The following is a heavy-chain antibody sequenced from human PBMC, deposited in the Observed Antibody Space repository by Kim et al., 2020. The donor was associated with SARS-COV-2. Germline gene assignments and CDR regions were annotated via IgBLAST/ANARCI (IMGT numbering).Heavy chain of an antibody. J-gene: IGHJ3*02. CDR2: ISGSGGST. V-gene: IGHV3-23*01. CDR1: GFTFSSYA. Sequence: GGSLRLSCAASGFTFSSYAMSWVRQAPGKGLEWVSAISGSGGSTYYADSVKGRFTISRDNAKNTLYLQMNSLRAEDTAVYYCARDRGTIIVVVDAFDIWGQGTMVTVSS. CDR3: ARDRGTIIVVVDAFDI. D-gene: IGHD3-22*01.